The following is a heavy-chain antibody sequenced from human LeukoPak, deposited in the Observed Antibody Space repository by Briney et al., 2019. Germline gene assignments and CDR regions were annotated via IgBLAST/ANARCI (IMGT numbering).Heavy chain of an antibody. V-gene: IGHV3-23*01. Sequence: GGSLRLSCAASGFTFSSYAMSWVRQAPGKGLEWVSAISGSGGSTYYADSAKGRFTISRDNSKNTLYLQMNSLRGEDTAVYYCAKDLRGYKFGYWGQGTLVTVSS. CDR1: GFTFSSYA. J-gene: IGHJ4*02. CDR3: AKDLRGYKFGY. D-gene: IGHD5-12*01. CDR2: ISGSGGST.